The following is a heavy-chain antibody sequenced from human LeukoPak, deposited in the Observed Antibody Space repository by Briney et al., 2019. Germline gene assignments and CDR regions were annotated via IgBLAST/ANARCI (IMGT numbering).Heavy chain of an antibody. CDR3: ARGAARGYYFDY. V-gene: IGHV3-23*01. D-gene: IGHD6-13*01. Sequence: GGSLRLSCAASGLSFSSFAMNWVRQAPGKGLEWVSGISTSGGSTYYADSVKGRFTISRDNSKNILFLHMNSLRAEDTAEYFCARGAARGYYFDYLGQGTLVTDSS. J-gene: IGHJ4*02. CDR1: GLSFSSFA. CDR2: ISTSGGST.